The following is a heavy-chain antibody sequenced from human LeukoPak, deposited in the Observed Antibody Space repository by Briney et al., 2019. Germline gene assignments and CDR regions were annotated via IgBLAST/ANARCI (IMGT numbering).Heavy chain of an antibody. CDR1: GYSFTSQD. Sequence: ASVKVSCKTSGYSFTSQDLHWVRQAPGQSLEWMGCINPGNGDTKYSQEFQGRVTITRDTSATTAYMELSSLRSDDMAVYYCTLYNYWGQGTLVTVSS. CDR2: INPGNGDT. V-gene: IGHV1-3*03. CDR3: TLYNY. D-gene: IGHD2-2*02. J-gene: IGHJ4*02.